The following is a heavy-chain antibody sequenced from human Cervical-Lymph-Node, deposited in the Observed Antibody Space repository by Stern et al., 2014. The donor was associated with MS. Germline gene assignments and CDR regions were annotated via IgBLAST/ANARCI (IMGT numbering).Heavy chain of an antibody. Sequence: QVQLVQSGGGVVQPGRSLTLSCAASGFSFSDSGMHWVRQAPGKGLEWVAVMSSDGGNKKYGASLKGPFTISHDIAKNSVVMHMNILRPEDTAVYYCMGVGDAMHVWGQGTTVSVSS. CDR3: MGVGDAMHV. CDR1: GFSFSDSG. V-gene: IGHV3-30*03. J-gene: IGHJ6*02. CDR2: MSSDGGNK.